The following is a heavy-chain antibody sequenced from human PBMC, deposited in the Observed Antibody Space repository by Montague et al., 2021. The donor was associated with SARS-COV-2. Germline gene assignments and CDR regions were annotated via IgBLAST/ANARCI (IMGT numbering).Heavy chain of an antibody. V-gene: IGHV6-1*01. J-gene: IGHJ4*02. D-gene: IGHD6-19*01. CDR3: ARTSASSGY. Sequence: NDYAVSVKSRITINPDTSKNQISLQLNSVTPEDTAVYYCARTSASSGYWGQGTLVTVSS. CDR2: N.